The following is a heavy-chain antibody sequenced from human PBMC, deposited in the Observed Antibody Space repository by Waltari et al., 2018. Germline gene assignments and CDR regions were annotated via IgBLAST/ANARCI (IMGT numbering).Heavy chain of an antibody. V-gene: IGHV1-69*08. CDR1: GGTFSSYA. CDR3: ARDWRWYYYGSGGVRAGFDP. J-gene: IGHJ5*02. CDR2: IIPIFGTA. Sequence: QVQLVQSGAEVKKPGSSVKVSCKASGGTFSSYAIRWVRQAPGQGLEWMGRIIPIFGTANYAQKFQGRVTITADKSTSTAYMELSSLRSEDTAVYYCARDWRWYYYGSGGVRAGFDPWGQGTLVTVSS. D-gene: IGHD3-10*01.